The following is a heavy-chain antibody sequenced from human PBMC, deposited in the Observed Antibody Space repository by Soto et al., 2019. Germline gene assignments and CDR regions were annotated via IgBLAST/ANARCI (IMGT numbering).Heavy chain of an antibody. CDR2: INHSGST. V-gene: IGHV4-34*01. D-gene: IGHD1-26*01. CDR3: ASGWMGGWPLDY. J-gene: IGHJ4*02. Sequence: PSETLSLTCAVYGGSFSGYYWSWIRQPPGKGLEWIGEINHSGSTNYNPSLKSRVTISVDTSKNQFSLKLSSVTAADTAVYYCASGWMGGWPLDYWGQGTLVTVSS. CDR1: GGSFSGYY.